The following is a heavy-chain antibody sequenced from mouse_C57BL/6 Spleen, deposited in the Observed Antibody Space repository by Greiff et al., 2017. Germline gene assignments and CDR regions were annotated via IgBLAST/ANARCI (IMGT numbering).Heavy chain of an antibody. Sequence: VKLQQPGAELVKPGASVKLSCKASGYTFTSYWMHWVKQRPGQGLEWIGMIHPNSGSTNYNEKFKSKATLTVDKSSSTAYMQLSRLTSEDSAVYYCARGYDYDGDYFDYWGQGTTLTVSS. J-gene: IGHJ2*01. CDR3: ARGYDYDGDYFDY. CDR2: IHPNSGST. V-gene: IGHV1-64*01. CDR1: GYTFTSYW. D-gene: IGHD2-4*01.